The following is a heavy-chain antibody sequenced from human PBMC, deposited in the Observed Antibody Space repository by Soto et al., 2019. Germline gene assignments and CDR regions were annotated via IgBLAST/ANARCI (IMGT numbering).Heavy chain of an antibody. CDR3: ARQSVGYGVLVPSNWFDT. D-gene: IGHD2-2*01. Sequence: QVQLVQSGAEVKKPGSSVKVSCKASGGTFSSYAISWVRQAPGQGLEWMGGIIPIFGTANYAQKFQGRVTITADESTSTAYMELSSLRSEDTAVYYCARQSVGYGVLVPSNWFDTWGQGTLVTVSS. CDR2: IIPIFGTA. V-gene: IGHV1-69*12. J-gene: IGHJ5*02. CDR1: GGTFSSYA.